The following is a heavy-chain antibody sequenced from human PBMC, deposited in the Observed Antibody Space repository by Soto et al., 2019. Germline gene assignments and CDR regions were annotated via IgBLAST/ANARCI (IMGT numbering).Heavy chain of an antibody. D-gene: IGHD2-2*02. V-gene: IGHV1-3*01. Sequence: GASVKVSCKASGYTFTSYAMHWVRQAPGQRLEWKGWINAGNGNTKYSQKFQGRVTITRDTSASTAYMELSSLRSEDTAVYYCASRGPVIPNWFDPWGQGTLVTVSS. CDR1: GYTFTSYA. CDR2: INAGNGNT. J-gene: IGHJ5*02. CDR3: ASRGPVIPNWFDP.